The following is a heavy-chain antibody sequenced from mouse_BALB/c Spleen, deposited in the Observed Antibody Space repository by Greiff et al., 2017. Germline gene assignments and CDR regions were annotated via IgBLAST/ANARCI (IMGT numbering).Heavy chain of an antibody. CDR3: AREGLGYFDY. D-gene: IGHD4-1*01. Sequence: EVKVVESGGGLVKPGGSLKLSCAASGFTFSSYAMSWVRQTPEKRLEWVASISSGGSTYYPDSVKGRFTISRDNARNILYLQMSSLRSEDTAMYYCAREGLGYFDYWGQGTTLTVSS. J-gene: IGHJ2*01. CDR2: ISSGGST. CDR1: GFTFSSYA. V-gene: IGHV5-6-5*01.